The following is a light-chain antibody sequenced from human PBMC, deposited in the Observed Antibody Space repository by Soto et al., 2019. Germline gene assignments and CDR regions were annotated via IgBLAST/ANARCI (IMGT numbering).Light chain of an antibody. CDR1: RSDIGSYNY. CDR2: GVS. V-gene: IGLV2-14*01. Sequence: QSLLTQPASVSGSPGQSITISCSGTRSDIGSYNYVARYQQFPGKTPKILIYGVSNRPSGVSSRFSGSKSGNTASLTISGLQDEDEADYYCISYTGSSTSDVFGSGTKVTV. CDR3: ISYTGSSTSDV. J-gene: IGLJ1*01.